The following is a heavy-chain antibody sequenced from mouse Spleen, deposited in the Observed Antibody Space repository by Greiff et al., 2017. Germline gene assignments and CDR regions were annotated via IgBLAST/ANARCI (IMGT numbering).Heavy chain of an antibody. CDR3: ARSGYGYDKDYYAMDY. J-gene: IGHJ4*01. Sequence: EVQLQQSGPVLVKPGASVKMSCKASGYTFTDYYMNWVKQSHGKSLEWIGVINPYNGGTSYNQKFKGKATLTVDKSSSTAYMELNSLTSEDSAVYYCARSGYGYDKDYYAMDYWGQGTSVTVSS. CDR2: INPYNGGT. CDR1: GYTFTDYY. D-gene: IGHD2-2*01. V-gene: IGHV1-19*01.